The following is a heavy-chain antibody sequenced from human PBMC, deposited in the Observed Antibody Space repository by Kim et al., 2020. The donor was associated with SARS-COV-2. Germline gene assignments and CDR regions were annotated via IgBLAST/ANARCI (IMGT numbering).Heavy chain of an antibody. D-gene: IGHD1-26*01. V-gene: IGHV1-8*01. J-gene: IGHJ4*02. CDR1: GYTFTSYD. Sequence: ASVKVSCKASGYTFTSYDINWVRQATGQGLEWMGWMNPNSGNTGYAQKFQGRVTMTRNTSISTAYMELSSLRSEDTAVYYCARRRTLYSGSYLEFDYWGQGTLVTVSS. CDR2: MNPNSGNT. CDR3: ARRRTLYSGSYLEFDY.